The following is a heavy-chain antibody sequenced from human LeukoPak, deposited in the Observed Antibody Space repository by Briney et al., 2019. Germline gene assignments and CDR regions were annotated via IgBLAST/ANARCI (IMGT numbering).Heavy chain of an antibody. J-gene: IGHJ5*02. CDR2: IYYSGST. Sequence: SGTLSLTCTVSGGSISSYYWSWIRQPPGKGLEWIGYIYYSGSTNYNPSLQSRVTISVDTSKNQFSLKLSSVTAADTAVYYCARLWFGELLDAGFDPWGQGTLVTVSS. D-gene: IGHD3-10*01. CDR1: GGSISSYY. CDR3: ARLWFGELLDAGFDP. V-gene: IGHV4-59*08.